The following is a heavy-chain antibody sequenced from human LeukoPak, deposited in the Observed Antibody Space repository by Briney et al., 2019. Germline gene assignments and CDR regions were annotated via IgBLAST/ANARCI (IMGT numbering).Heavy chain of an antibody. J-gene: IGHJ4*02. CDR1: GGSMTSYY. Sequence: KPSETLSLTCTVSGGSMTSYYWSWIRQPPGKGLEWIGYVYYSGGITYNPSLKSRVTISVDTTKNQFSLRLTSVTAADTSVYYCARGGYYFDFWGQGTLVTVPS. V-gene: IGHV4-59*01. D-gene: IGHD3-16*01. CDR2: VYYSGGI. CDR3: ARGGYYFDF.